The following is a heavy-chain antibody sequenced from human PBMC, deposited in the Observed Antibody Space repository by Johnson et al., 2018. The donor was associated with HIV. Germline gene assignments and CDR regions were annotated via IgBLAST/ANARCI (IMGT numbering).Heavy chain of an antibody. CDR2: ICWNGGSI. J-gene: IGHJ3*02. CDR3: ARGGFGEWAAFDI. V-gene: IGHV3-9*01. CDR1: GFTFDDYA. D-gene: IGHD3-10*01. Sequence: VQLVESGGGLVQPGRSLRLSCAASGFTFDDYAMHWVRQAPGKGLEWVSVICWNGGSIGSADSVKGRFTISRDNAKNSLYLQMNSLRAEDTAVYYCARGGFGEWAAFDIWGQGTMVTVSS.